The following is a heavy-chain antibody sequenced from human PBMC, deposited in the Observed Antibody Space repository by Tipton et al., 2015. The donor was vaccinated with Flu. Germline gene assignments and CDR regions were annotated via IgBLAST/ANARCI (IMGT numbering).Heavy chain of an antibody. CDR2: IYTSGST. CDR1: GGSISSYY. Sequence: TLSLTCTVSGGSISSYYWSWIRQPAGKGLEWIGRIYTSGSTNYNPSLKSRVTMSVDTSKNQFSLKLSSVTAADTAVYYCAGDSAYNWNEGGYFDYWGQGTLVTVSS. CDR3: AGDSAYNWNEGGYFDY. D-gene: IGHD1-1*01. J-gene: IGHJ4*02. V-gene: IGHV4-4*07.